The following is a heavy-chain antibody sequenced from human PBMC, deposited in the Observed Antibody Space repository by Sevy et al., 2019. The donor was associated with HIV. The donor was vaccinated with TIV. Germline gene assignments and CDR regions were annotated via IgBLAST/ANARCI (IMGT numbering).Heavy chain of an antibody. Sequence: SETLSLTCAVYGGSFSGYYWSWIRQPPGKGLEWIGEINHSGSTNYNPSLKSPVTISVDTSKNQFSLKLSSVTAADTAVYYCARSRARGIVLMRWKFDYWGQGTLVTVSS. J-gene: IGHJ4*02. CDR3: ARSRARGIVLMRWKFDY. D-gene: IGHD2-8*01. CDR2: INHSGST. CDR1: GGSFSGYY. V-gene: IGHV4-34*01.